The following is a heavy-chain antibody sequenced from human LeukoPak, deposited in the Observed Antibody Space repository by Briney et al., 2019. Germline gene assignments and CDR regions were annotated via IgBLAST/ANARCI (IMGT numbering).Heavy chain of an antibody. D-gene: IGHD3-10*01. Sequence: PGGSLRLSCAASGFSFSSHGMHWVRQAPGKGLEWVAVISHDGNTKYYADSVKGRFTITRDNSKNTLFLQTNSLRADGTAMYYCARKRGYYHGPAPFDPWGQGTLVTVSS. CDR1: GFSFSSHG. V-gene: IGHV3-30*03. CDR3: ARKRGYYHGPAPFDP. CDR2: ISHDGNTK. J-gene: IGHJ5*02.